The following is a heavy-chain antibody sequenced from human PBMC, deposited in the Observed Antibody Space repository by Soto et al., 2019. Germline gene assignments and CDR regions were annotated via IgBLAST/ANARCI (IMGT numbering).Heavy chain of an antibody. CDR3: ARGQIVVVPAATFCWFDP. CDR2: IYYSGST. V-gene: IGHV4-59*01. D-gene: IGHD2-2*01. Sequence: QVQLQESGPGLVKPSETLSLTCTVSGGSISSYYWSWIRQPPGKGLEWIGYIYYSGSTNYNPSLKSRVSTSVDTSKNRFSRKVSAVPAADTVVYYCARGQIVVVPAATFCWFDPWGEGTLVAVSS. J-gene: IGHJ5*02. CDR1: GGSISSYY.